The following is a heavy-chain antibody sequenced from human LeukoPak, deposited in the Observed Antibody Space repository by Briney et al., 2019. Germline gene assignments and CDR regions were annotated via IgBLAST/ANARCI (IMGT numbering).Heavy chain of an antibody. Sequence: SCKASGGTFSSYAMSWVRQAPGKGLEWVSAISGSGGSTYYADSVKGRFTISRDNSKNTLYLQMNSLRAEDTAVYYCANPWKGIGKPIDYWGQGTLVTVSS. D-gene: IGHD1-1*01. J-gene: IGHJ4*02. CDR1: GGTFSSYA. CDR2: ISGSGGST. V-gene: IGHV3-23*01. CDR3: ANPWKGIGKPIDY.